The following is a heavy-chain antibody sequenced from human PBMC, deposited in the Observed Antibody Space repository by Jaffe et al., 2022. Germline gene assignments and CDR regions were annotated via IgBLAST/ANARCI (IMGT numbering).Heavy chain of an antibody. CDR2: INPNSGGT. CDR1: GYTFTGYY. V-gene: IGHV1-2*02. J-gene: IGHJ3*02. D-gene: IGHD5-18*01. Sequence: QVQLVQSGAEVKKPGASVKVSCKASGYTFTGYYMHWVRQAPGQGLEWMGWINPNSGGTNYAQKFQGRVTMTRDTSISTAYMELSRLRSDDTAVYYCARQRWIQLWSDAFDIWGQGTMVTVSS. CDR3: ARQRWIQLWSDAFDI.